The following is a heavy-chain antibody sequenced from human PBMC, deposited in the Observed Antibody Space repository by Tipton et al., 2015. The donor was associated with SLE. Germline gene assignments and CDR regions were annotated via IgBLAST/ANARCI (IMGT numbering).Heavy chain of an antibody. CDR1: GFTFSSYW. CDR3: ARGGLIVGPSSFGS. Sequence: SLRLSCAASGFTFSSYWMNWVRQAPGRGLEWVANIRQDGNDKYYVDSVKGRFTVSRDNGENSLYLQMNSLRAEDTAVYYCARGGLIVGPSSFGSLGKRTLVAVSS. J-gene: IGHJ4*03. CDR2: IRQDGNDK. V-gene: IGHV3-7*04. D-gene: IGHD1-26*01.